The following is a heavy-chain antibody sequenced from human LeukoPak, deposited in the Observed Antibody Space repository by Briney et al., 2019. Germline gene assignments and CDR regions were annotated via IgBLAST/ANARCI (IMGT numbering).Heavy chain of an antibody. J-gene: IGHJ5*02. V-gene: IGHV3-30*18. D-gene: IGHD2-2*01. Sequence: PGGSLRLSCAASGFTFSSYGMHWVRQAPGKGLEWVAVISYDGSNKYYAASVKGRFTISRDNSKNTLYLQMNSLRAEDTAVYYCAKGVVPAAKGGWFDPWGQGTLVTVSS. CDR2: ISYDGSNK. CDR1: GFTFSSYG. CDR3: AKGVVPAAKGGWFDP.